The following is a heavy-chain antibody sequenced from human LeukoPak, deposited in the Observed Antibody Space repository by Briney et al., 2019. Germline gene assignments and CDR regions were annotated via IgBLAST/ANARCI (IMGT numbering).Heavy chain of an antibody. D-gene: IGHD6-19*01. J-gene: IGHJ6*03. Sequence: SETLSLTCTVSGGSISSYYWSWIRQPPGKGLEWIGYIYYSGSTNYNPSLKSRVTISVDTSKNQFSLKLSSVTAADTAVYYCARAQQWLVSDVYYYYYMDVWGKGTTVTVSS. CDR2: IYYSGST. CDR3: ARAQQWLVSDVYYYYYMDV. CDR1: GGSISSYY. V-gene: IGHV4-59*01.